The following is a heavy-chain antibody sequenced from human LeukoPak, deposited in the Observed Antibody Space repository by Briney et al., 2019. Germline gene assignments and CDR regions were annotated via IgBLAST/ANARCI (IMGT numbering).Heavy chain of an antibody. Sequence: SQILSLTCVISGDSVSSNSAAWNWIRQSPSRGLEWLGRTYYRSKWYSYSAVSVKSRIIINPDTSKNQFSLQLNSVTPEDTAVYYCARGRPHGNDYWGQGTLVTVSS. V-gene: IGHV6-1*01. J-gene: IGHJ4*02. CDR1: GDSVSSNSAA. CDR2: TYYRSKWYS. D-gene: IGHD4-23*01. CDR3: ARGRPHGNDY.